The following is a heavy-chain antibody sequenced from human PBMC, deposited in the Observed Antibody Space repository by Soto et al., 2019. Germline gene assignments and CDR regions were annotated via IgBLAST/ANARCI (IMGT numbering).Heavy chain of an antibody. D-gene: IGHD3-3*01. V-gene: IGHV1-2*02. CDR3: ARGGGVGVAGSAAFDM. CDR1: GYPVTAYY. J-gene: IGHJ3*02. CDR2: INPATGAA. Sequence: QLHLVQSGAVVKKPGASVTVSCSASGYPVTAYYMHWVRQAPGRGLEWMGGINPATGAAKYTQTFPGRVTMPRDTSTSTVFMELGGLTSEDTAVFFWARGGGVGVAGSAAFDMWGQGTLVTVSS.